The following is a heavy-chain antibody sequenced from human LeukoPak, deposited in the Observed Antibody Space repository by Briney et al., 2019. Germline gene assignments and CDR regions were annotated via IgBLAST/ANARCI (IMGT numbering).Heavy chain of an antibody. CDR2: ISGSGGST. Sequence: GGSLRLSCAASGFTFSSYGMSWVRQAPGKGLEWVSAISGSGGSTYYADSVKGRFTISRDNARNSLYLQMNNLRVEDTAVYYCARDYTGGWNDYWGQGTLVTVSS. CDR1: GFTFSSYG. V-gene: IGHV3-23*01. CDR3: ARDYTGGWNDY. J-gene: IGHJ4*02. D-gene: IGHD7-27*01.